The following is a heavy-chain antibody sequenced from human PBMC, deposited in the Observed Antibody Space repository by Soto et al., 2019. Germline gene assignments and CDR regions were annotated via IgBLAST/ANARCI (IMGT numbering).Heavy chain of an antibody. CDR1: GFTFSSYA. J-gene: IGHJ3*02. D-gene: IGHD3-22*01. CDR2: ISGSGGST. CDR3: AKSYYYDSSGYSTHFDI. Sequence: AGGSLRLSCAASGFTFSSYAMSWVRQAPGKGLEWVSAISGSGGSTYYADSVKGRFTISRDNSKNTLYLQMNSLRAEDTAVYYCAKSYYYDSSGYSTHFDIWGQGTMVTVSS. V-gene: IGHV3-23*01.